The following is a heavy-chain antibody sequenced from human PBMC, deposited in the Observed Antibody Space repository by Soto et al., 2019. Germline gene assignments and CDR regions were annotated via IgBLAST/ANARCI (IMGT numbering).Heavy chain of an antibody. CDR1: GFTFRGFT. Sequence: GGSLRLSCAASGFTFRGFTMNWVRQAPGKGLEWVSTISSSSAYIYYTDALRGRFTISRDNAKNSLHLQMNSLRAEDTAVYYCTRDASRDSSARGWFDPWGPGTLVTVSS. CDR3: TRDASRDSSARGWFDP. J-gene: IGHJ5*02. D-gene: IGHD6-13*01. V-gene: IGHV3-21*01. CDR2: ISSSSAYI.